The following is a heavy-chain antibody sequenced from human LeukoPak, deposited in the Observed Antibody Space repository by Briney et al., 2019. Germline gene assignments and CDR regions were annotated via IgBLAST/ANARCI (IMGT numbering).Heavy chain of an antibody. J-gene: IGHJ4*02. CDR2: INTDGSST. CDR3: ATLSRSGWSYYFDY. V-gene: IGHV3-74*01. CDR1: GFTFSSYW. D-gene: IGHD6-19*01. Sequence: GGSLRLSCAASGFTFSSYWMRWVRQAPGKGLVWVSRINTDGSSTSYADSVKGRFTISRDNAKNTLCLQMNSLRAEDTAVYCCATLSRSGWSYYFDYWGQGTLVTVSS.